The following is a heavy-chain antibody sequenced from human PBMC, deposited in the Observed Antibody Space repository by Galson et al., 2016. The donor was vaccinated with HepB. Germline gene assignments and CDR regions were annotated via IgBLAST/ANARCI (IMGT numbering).Heavy chain of an antibody. CDR1: GFSISRTSYL. J-gene: IGHJ2*01. V-gene: IGHV4-39*01. D-gene: IGHD1-26*01. CDR2: IYYTGNT. Sequence: SETLSLTCNVSGFSISRTSYLWGWIRQPPGKGLEWIATIYYTGNTYYNPSLQSRVTISADTSKNQLSLNLTSVTATDTAIYYCARRTHSGTFWYFDLWGRGTLVSVSS. CDR3: ARRTHSGTFWYFDL.